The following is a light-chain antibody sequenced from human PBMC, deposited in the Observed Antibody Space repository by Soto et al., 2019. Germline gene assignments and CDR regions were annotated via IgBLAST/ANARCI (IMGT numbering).Light chain of an antibody. V-gene: IGLV4-69*01. J-gene: IGLJ2*01. Sequence: QSALTQSPSASASLGASVKLTCTLSSGHSSDAIAWHQQQPEKGPRYLMKLNSDGSHSKGDGIPDRFSGSSSGAERYLTISSLQSEDEADYYCQTWGTGIRLFGGGTQLTVL. CDR3: QTWGTGIRL. CDR1: SGHSSDA. CDR2: LNSDGSH.